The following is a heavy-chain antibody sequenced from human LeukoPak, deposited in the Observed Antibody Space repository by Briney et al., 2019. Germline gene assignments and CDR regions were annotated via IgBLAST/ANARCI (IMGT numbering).Heavy chain of an antibody. CDR2: INHSGST. CDR3: ARTIVAPTTYYDY. D-gene: IGHD1-1*01. CDR1: GGSFSGYY. Sequence: PSETLSLTCAVYGGSFSGYYWSWIRQPPGKGLEWIGEINHSGSTNYNPSLKSRVTISVDTSKNQFSLKLSSVTAADTAVYYCARTIVAPTTYYDYWGQGTLVTVSS. V-gene: IGHV4-34*01. J-gene: IGHJ4*02.